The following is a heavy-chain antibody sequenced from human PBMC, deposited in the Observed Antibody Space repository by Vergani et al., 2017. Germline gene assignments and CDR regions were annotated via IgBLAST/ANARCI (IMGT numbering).Heavy chain of an antibody. Sequence: EVQLVESGGGLVQTGRSLRLFCAASGFTFDDYAMHWVRQAPGKGLEWVSGINWNSDSIAYADSVKGRFTISRDNAKNSLYLQMNSLRAEDKALYYCVKDIAASGNYWYFGLWERGTLGTGS. J-gene: IGHJ2*01. D-gene: IGHD6-13*01. V-gene: IGHV3-9*01. CDR3: VKDIAASGNYWYFGL. CDR1: GFTFDDYA. CDR2: INWNSDSI.